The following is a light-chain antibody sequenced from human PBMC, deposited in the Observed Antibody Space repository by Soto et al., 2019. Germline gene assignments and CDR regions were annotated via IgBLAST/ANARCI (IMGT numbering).Light chain of an antibody. CDR3: QQYGSSPPNT. CDR1: ESLSSAY. CDR2: GSS. Sequence: EIVLTQSPGTLSLSPGERATLSCRASESLSSAYFAWYQQKPDQAPILLLYGSSTRATGIPDRFSGSGSGTAFTLPTSRMEHEDLAVYYCQQYGSSPPNTFGQGTKVDIK. V-gene: IGKV3-20*01. J-gene: IGKJ1*01.